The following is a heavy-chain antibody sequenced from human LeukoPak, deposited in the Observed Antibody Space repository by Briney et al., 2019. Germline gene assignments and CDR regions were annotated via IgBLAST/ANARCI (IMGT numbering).Heavy chain of an antibody. CDR2: IKQDGSEK. J-gene: IGHJ5*02. CDR1: GFSFSTFW. V-gene: IGHV3-7*01. CDR3: ARDRFVTGTTIYNWFDP. D-gene: IGHD1-1*01. Sequence: GGSLRLSCADSGFSFSTFWMIWVRQAPGKGLEWVANIKQDGSEKYYVDSVKGRFTISRDNAKNSLYLQMTNLRAEDTAVYYCARDRFVTGTTIYNWFDPWGQGTLVTVSS.